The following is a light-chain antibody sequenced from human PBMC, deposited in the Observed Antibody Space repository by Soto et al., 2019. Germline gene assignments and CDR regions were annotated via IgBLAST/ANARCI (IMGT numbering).Light chain of an antibody. CDR1: SSDVGAYNR. Sequence: QSALTQPPSVSASPGQSVTIPCTATSSDVGAYNRVSWYQQYPGTPPKLMISEVNNRPSVVPDRFSGSKSGNTASLTISGLQAEDEADYYCSLYTSSSTVAFGGGTKLTVL. CDR3: SLYTSSSTVA. J-gene: IGLJ2*01. V-gene: IGLV2-18*01. CDR2: EVN.